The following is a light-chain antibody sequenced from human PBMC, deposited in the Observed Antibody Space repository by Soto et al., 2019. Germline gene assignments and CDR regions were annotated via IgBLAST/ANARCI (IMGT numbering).Light chain of an antibody. V-gene: IGKV1-5*01. Sequence: DIQMTQSPSTLSASVGDRVTITCRASQNINDWLAWYQQKPGKAPNLLIYDASTLESGVPSRFSGSGSGTEFTLTISSLQPADFATYYCQQYDTFSRFTFGTGTKVDLK. J-gene: IGKJ3*01. CDR1: QNINDW. CDR2: DAS. CDR3: QQYDTFSRFT.